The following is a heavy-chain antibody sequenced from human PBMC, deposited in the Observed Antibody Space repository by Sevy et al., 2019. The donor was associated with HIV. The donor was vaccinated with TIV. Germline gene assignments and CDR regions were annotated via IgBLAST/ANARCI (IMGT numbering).Heavy chain of an antibody. Sequence: ASVKVSCKASKNTFTNYDINWVRQAPGQGLEWMGWINTNTGDPTYAQGFTGRFVFSLDISVGTAYLQISSLKAEDTAVYYCAGASGFRVANNFFDYWGQGTLVTVSS. D-gene: IGHD3-3*01. V-gene: IGHV7-4-1*02. CDR1: KNTFTNYD. J-gene: IGHJ4*02. CDR3: AGASGFRVANNFFDY. CDR2: INTNTGDP.